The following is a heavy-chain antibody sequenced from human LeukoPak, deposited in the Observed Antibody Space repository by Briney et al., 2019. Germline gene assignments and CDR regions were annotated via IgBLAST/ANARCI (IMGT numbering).Heavy chain of an antibody. V-gene: IGHV4-59*01. CDR1: GGSISSYY. CDR3: ARAAGGYSYGNFDY. J-gene: IGHJ4*02. CDR2: IYYSGST. D-gene: IGHD5-18*01. Sequence: PSETLSLTCTVSGGSISSYYWSWIRQPPGEGLEWIGYIYYSGSTNYNPSLKSRVTISVDTSKNQFSLKLSSVTAADTAVYYCARAAGGYSYGNFDYWGQGALVTVSS.